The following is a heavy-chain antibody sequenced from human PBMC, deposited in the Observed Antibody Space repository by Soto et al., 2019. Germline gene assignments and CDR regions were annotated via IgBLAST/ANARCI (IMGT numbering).Heavy chain of an antibody. CDR1: GFTFDDYA. CDR3: AKPKVGDAFDI. CDR2: ISWDSGSI. V-gene: IGHV3-9*01. J-gene: IGHJ3*02. D-gene: IGHD1-26*01. Sequence: GGSLRLSCAASGFTFDDYAMHWVRQAPGKGLEWVSAISWDSGSIGYADSGKGRFTISRENAKNSLYLQMNSLRAEDTALYYWAKPKVGDAFDIWGQGTMVTVSS.